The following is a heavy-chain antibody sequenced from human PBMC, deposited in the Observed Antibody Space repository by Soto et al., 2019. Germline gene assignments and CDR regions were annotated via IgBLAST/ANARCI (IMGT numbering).Heavy chain of an antibody. CDR2: ISAYNGNT. CDR1: GYTFTSYG. J-gene: IGHJ4*02. Sequence: QVQLVQSGAEVKKPGASVQVSCKASGYTFTSYGISWVRQAPGQGLEWMGWISAYNGNTNYAQKLQGRVTMTTDTYTRTAYMELRSLRSDDTAVYYCARSRQLWLPPYYFDYWGQGALVTVSS. CDR3: ARSRQLWLPPYYFDY. D-gene: IGHD5-18*01. V-gene: IGHV1-18*01.